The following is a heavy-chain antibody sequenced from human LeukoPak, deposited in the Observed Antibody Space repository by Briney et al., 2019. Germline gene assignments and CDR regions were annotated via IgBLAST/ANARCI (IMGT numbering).Heavy chain of an antibody. CDR1: GYTFTGYY. Sequence: ASVKVSCKASGYTFTGYYMHWVRQAPGHGLEWMGRINPNSGDTSYAQKFQGRVTMTRDTPISTAYMELSRLRSDDTAVYYCAREYCSGGICYAYFDYWGQGTLVTVSS. D-gene: IGHD2-15*01. J-gene: IGHJ4*02. V-gene: IGHV1-2*06. CDR3: AREYCSGGICYAYFDY. CDR2: INPNSGDT.